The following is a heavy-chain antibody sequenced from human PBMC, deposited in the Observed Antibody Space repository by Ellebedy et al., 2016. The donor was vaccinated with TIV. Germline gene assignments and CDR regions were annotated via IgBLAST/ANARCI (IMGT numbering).Heavy chain of an antibody. Sequence: PGGSLRLSCEASGFTFSTYGMHRARQAPGKGLEWLAFIRYDGGRKHPADSVKGRFTISRDNSKNTLYLRMNSLRPDDTAVYYCEKDVAESPPVGHYFGMDVWGQGTTVTVSS. D-gene: IGHD4-23*01. CDR3: EKDVAESPPVGHYFGMDV. CDR1: GFTFSTYG. CDR2: IRYDGGRK. J-gene: IGHJ6*02. V-gene: IGHV3-30*02.